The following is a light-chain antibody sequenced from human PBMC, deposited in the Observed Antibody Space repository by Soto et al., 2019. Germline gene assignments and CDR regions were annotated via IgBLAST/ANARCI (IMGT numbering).Light chain of an antibody. CDR1: ETITNNN. CDR3: HHYGSSPPYT. Sequence: EIVLMQSPDILSLSPGERATVSCRASETITNNNLAWYQQKPGQAPRHLLYGASTRPTGIPDRFSGSGSGTDFTLTIDRLEPEDFAEYFCHHYGSSPPYTFGQGTKLDIK. V-gene: IGKV3-20*01. J-gene: IGKJ2*01. CDR2: GAS.